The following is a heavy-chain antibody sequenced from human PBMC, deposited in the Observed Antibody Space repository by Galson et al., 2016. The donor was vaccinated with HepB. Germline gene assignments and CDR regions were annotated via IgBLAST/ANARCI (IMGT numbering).Heavy chain of an antibody. CDR2: MYYDGRS. V-gene: IGHV4-39*01. J-gene: IGHJ4*02. CDR1: GGSIANSRYY. D-gene: IGHD6-13*01. CDR3: ASGDSGWYRGYFDS. Sequence: ETLSLTCSVSGGSIANSRYYWSWIRQPPGKGLEWVGSMYYDGRSYFHPSLNSRATMSVDSSKNQISLNLTSVAAADTAVYFCASGDSGWYRGYFDSWGQGTRVTVYS.